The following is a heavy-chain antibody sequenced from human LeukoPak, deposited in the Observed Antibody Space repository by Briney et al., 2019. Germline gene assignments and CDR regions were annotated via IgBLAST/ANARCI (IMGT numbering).Heavy chain of an antibody. D-gene: IGHD3-22*01. V-gene: IGHV4-4*07. J-gene: IGHJ4*02. Sequence: PSETLSLTCTVSGGSISSYYWSWTRQPAGKGLEWIGRIYTSGSTNYNPSLKSRVTMSVDTSKNQLSLKLSSVTAADTAVYYCASLDYYDSSGLFDYWGQGTLVTVSS. CDR3: ASLDYYDSSGLFDY. CDR1: GGSISSYY. CDR2: IYTSGST.